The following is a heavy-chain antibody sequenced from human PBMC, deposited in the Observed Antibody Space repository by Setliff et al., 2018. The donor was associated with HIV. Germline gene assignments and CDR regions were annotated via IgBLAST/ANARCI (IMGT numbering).Heavy chain of an antibody. V-gene: IGHV3-7*01. J-gene: IGHJ4*02. Sequence: GGSLRLSCVDSGFNFRGYWMGWVRQAPGKGLEWVASIKQDGSEIYYVESVKGRFTISRDNSKNTLHLEVNNLRPEDTAVYYCARDGGGYNYGSVRYFDYWSQGTLVTVSS. D-gene: IGHD5-18*01. CDR2: IKQDGSEI. CDR1: GFNFRGYW. CDR3: ARDGGGYNYGSVRYFDY.